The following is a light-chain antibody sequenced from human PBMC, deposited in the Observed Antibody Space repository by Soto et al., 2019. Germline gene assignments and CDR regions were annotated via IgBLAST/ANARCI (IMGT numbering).Light chain of an antibody. CDR3: QQYDNLPLT. V-gene: IGKV3-15*01. CDR1: QSVSSN. J-gene: IGKJ4*01. Sequence: EIVMTQSPATLSVSQGERATLSGRASQSVSSNLAWYQQKPGQAPRLLIYGASTRATGIPARFSGSGSGTDFTFTISSLQPEDIATYFCQQYDNLPLTFGGGSMVDI. CDR2: GAS.